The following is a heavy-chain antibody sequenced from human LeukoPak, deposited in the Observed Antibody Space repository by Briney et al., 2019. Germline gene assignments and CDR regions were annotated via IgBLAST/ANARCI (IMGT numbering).Heavy chain of an antibody. J-gene: IGHJ3*01. CDR1: GFTVSTNY. D-gene: IGHD5-12*01. CDR2: IYSGGST. Sequence: GGSLRLSCAASGFTVSTNYMSWVRQAPGKGLEWVSIIYSGGSTYYADPVKGRFTISRDFSQNTLYLQMNSLRTEDTAVYYCARDLGYSAYATVRGYAVDVWGQGTMVTVSS. V-gene: IGHV3-66*01. CDR3: ARDLGYSAYATVRGYAVDV.